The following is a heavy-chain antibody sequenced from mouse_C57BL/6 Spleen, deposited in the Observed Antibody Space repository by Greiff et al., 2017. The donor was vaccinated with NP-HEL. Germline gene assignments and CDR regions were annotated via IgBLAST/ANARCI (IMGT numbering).Heavy chain of an antibody. CDR3: SRGGYYDGPYAMDY. CDR2: IYPRDGST. J-gene: IGHJ4*01. V-gene: IGHV1-78*01. Sequence: VQLQQSDAELVKPGASVKISCKVSGYTFTDHTIHWMKQRPEQGLEWIGYIYPRDGSTKYNEKFKGKATLTADNSSSTAYMQLNSLTSEDSAVYFWSRGGYYDGPYAMDYWGQGTSVTVSS. D-gene: IGHD1-1*01. CDR1: GYTFTDHT.